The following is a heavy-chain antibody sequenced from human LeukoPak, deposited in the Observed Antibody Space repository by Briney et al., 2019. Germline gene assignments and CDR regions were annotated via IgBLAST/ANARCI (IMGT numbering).Heavy chain of an antibody. Sequence: PGGSLRLSCAASGFTVSSNYMSWVRQAPGKGLEWVSVIYSGGSTYYADSVKGRFTTSRDNSKNTLYLQMNSLRAEDTAVYYCARAGRIAVAGYYYYGMDVWGKGTTVTVSS. V-gene: IGHV3-53*01. CDR3: ARAGRIAVAGYYYYGMDV. CDR2: IYSGGST. CDR1: GFTVSSNY. D-gene: IGHD6-19*01. J-gene: IGHJ6*04.